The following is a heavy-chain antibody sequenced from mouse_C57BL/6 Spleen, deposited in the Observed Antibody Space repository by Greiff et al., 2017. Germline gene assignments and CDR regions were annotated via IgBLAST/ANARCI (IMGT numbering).Heavy chain of an antibody. Sequence: EVHLVESEGGLVQPGSSMKLSCTASGFTFSDYYMAWVRQVPEKGLEWVANINYDGSSTYYLDSLKSRFIISRDNAKNILYLQMSSLKSEDTATYYCARLADYYYGSSYWYFDVWGTGTTVTVSS. CDR2: INYDGSST. J-gene: IGHJ1*03. V-gene: IGHV5-16*01. D-gene: IGHD1-1*01. CDR1: GFTFSDYY. CDR3: ARLADYYYGSSYWYFDV.